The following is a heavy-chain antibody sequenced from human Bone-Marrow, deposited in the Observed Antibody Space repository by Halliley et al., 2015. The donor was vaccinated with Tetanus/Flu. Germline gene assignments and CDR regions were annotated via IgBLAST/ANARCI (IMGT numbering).Heavy chain of an antibody. Sequence: EGIGYIYYSGGTNSNPPLKSRVTISIDPSKNQFSLRLSSVTAADTAVYYCAGSLARDYAIDYWGQGTLVTVSS. CDR2: IYYSGGT. CDR3: AGSLARDYAIDY. D-gene: IGHD4-17*01. V-gene: IGHV4-59*01. J-gene: IGHJ4*02.